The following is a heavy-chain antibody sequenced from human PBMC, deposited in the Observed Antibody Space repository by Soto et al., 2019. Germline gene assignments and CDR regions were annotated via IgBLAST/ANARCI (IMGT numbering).Heavy chain of an antibody. CDR3: ARELNTESSAYYSFAF. Sequence: QVQLVQSGPEVRMPGASVKVSCKTSGYTFTAYGLAWLRQAPGQRPEWMGWVSTNDDRTNYAQKFQGRVTMTTDRSTTTTSMELRILRADDTAVFYCARELNTESSAYYSFAFWGQGTLVTVSS. CDR1: GYTFTAYG. CDR2: VSTNDDRT. V-gene: IGHV1-18*01. D-gene: IGHD3-22*01. J-gene: IGHJ4*02.